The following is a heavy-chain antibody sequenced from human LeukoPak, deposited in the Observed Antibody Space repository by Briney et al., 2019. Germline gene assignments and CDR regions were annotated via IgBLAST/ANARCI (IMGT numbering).Heavy chain of an antibody. Sequence: GGSLRLSCAASGFTFCSYGMHWVRQAPGKGLEWVSAITATSSSTYDADSVQGRFTISRDNSKNTLYLQMNSLRPEDTAIYYCAKLFDSGTYNNFFHYWGQGTLVTVSS. CDR3: AKLFDSGTYNNFFHY. D-gene: IGHD3-10*01. CDR1: GFTFCSYG. V-gene: IGHV3-23*01. J-gene: IGHJ4*02. CDR2: ITATSSST.